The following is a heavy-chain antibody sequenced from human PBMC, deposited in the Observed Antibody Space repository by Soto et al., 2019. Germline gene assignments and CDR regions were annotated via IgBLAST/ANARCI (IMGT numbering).Heavy chain of an antibody. D-gene: IGHD3-10*01. CDR1: GDSVSSNSAA. J-gene: IGHJ3*02. CDR3: ARERGVLSEAFDI. Sequence: QVQLQQSGPGLVKPSQTLSLTCAISGDSVSSNSAAWNWLRQSPSRGLEWLGRTYYRSKWYNDYVVSVKSRITINPDTSKNQLSLQLNSVTPEDTAVYYCARERGVLSEAFDIWGQVTVVTVSS. CDR2: TYYRSKWYN. V-gene: IGHV6-1*01.